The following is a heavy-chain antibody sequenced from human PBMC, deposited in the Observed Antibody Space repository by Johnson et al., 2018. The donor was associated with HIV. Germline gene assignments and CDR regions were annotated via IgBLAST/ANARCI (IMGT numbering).Heavy chain of an antibody. Sequence: VQLVESGGGLVKPGGSLRLSCAASGITFSNAWMSWVRQAPGKGLEWVGRIKSKTDGGTTDYAAPVKGRFTISRDDSKNTLYLQMNSLKTEDTAVYYCTSERGRYYDSSNDAFDIWGQGTMVTVSS. CDR3: TSERGRYYDSSNDAFDI. CDR2: IKSKTDGGTT. CDR1: GITFSNAW. J-gene: IGHJ3*02. V-gene: IGHV3-15*01. D-gene: IGHD3-22*01.